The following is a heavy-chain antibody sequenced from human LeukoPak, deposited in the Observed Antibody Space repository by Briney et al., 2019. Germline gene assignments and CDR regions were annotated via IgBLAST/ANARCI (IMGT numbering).Heavy chain of an antibody. CDR3: AREGSSGMYYYDSSGYDY. J-gene: IGHJ4*02. Sequence: ETLFLTCTVSGGSISSYYWSWIRQPAGKGLEWIGRIYTSGSTNYNPSLKSRVTMSVDTSKNQFSLKLSSVTAADTAVYYCAREGSSGMYYYDSSGYDYWGQGTLVTVSS. D-gene: IGHD3-22*01. CDR1: GGSISSYY. V-gene: IGHV4-4*07. CDR2: IYTSGST.